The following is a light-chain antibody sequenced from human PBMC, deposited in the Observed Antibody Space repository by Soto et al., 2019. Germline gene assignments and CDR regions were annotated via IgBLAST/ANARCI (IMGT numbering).Light chain of an antibody. V-gene: IGLV2-18*02. Sequence: QSVLTQPPSVSGSPGQSVTIFCTGTSSDVGSGNRVSWYQQPPGTAPKLMIYEVNNRPSGVHDRFSGSKSGNTASLTISGLQDEDEADYYCSSFTPSNTWVFGGGTKLTVL. CDR1: SSDVGSGNR. J-gene: IGLJ3*02. CDR3: SSFTPSNTWV. CDR2: EVN.